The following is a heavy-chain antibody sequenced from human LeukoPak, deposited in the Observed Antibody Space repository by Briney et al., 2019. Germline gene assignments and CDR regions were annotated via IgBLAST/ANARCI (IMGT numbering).Heavy chain of an antibody. Sequence: ASVKVSCKASGYTSTGYYVHWVRQAPGQGLEWMGWINPNSGGTNYAQKFQGRVTMTRDTSISTAYMELSRLRSDDTAVYYCARVYYYGSIGMDVWGQGTTVTVSS. CDR3: ARVYYYGSIGMDV. CDR2: INPNSGGT. D-gene: IGHD3-10*01. V-gene: IGHV1-2*02. CDR1: GYTSTGYY. J-gene: IGHJ6*02.